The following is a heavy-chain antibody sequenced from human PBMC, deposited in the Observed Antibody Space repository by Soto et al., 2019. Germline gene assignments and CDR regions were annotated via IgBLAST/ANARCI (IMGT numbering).Heavy chain of an antibody. CDR2: IYYSGST. V-gene: IGHV4-39*01. CDR1: GGSISSSSYY. D-gene: IGHD3-10*01. J-gene: IGHJ6*02. Sequence: SETLSLTCTVSGGSISSSSYYWGWIRQPPGKGLEWIGSIYYSGSTYYNPSLKSRVTISVDTSKNQFSLKLSSVTAADTAVYYCARRGPPQADYRFGELLQYGMDVWGQGTTVTVSS. CDR3: ARRGPPQADYRFGELLQYGMDV.